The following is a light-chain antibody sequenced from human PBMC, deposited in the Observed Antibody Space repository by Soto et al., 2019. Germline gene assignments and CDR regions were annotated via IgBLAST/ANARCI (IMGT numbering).Light chain of an antibody. CDR1: SSDVGGYNY. Sequence: QSALTQPASVSGSPGQSITISCTGTSSDVGGYNYVSWYQQHPGKAPKLMIYEVNNRPSGVSNRFSGSKSGNTASLTISGLHAEDEADYYCTSYTSSNTPVFGGGTKVTVL. CDR2: EVN. CDR3: TSYTSSNTPV. J-gene: IGLJ3*02. V-gene: IGLV2-14*01.